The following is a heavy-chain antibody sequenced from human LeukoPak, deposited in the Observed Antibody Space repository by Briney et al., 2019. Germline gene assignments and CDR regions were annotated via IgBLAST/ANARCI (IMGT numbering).Heavy chain of an antibody. CDR2: INTGDGDT. CDR3: ARDRGYGSGSYIDY. CDR1: GYTFTSYA. V-gene: IGHV1-3*04. Sequence: ASVKVSCKASGYTFTSYAMHWVRQAPGPRLEWMGWINTGDGDTRYSQNVQGRVTITRDTSASTVNMELSSLRSEDTAVYYCARDRGYGSGSYIDYWGQGTLVTVSS. D-gene: IGHD3-10*01. J-gene: IGHJ4*02.